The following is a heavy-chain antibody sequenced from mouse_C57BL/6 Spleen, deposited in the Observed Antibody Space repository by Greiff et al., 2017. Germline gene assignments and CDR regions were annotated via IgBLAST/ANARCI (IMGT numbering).Heavy chain of an antibody. CDR1: GYTFTSYW. V-gene: IGHV1-55*01. D-gene: IGHD2-4*01. J-gene: IGHJ2*01. CDR3: ASPIYYDYDRDYFDY. Sequence: QVQLQQPGAELVKPGASVTMSCKASGYTFTSYWITWVKQRPGQGLEWIGDIYPGSGSTNYNEKFNSKAPLTVDTSSSTAYMQLSSLTSEDSAVYYCASPIYYDYDRDYFDYWGQGTTLTVSS. CDR2: IYPGSGST.